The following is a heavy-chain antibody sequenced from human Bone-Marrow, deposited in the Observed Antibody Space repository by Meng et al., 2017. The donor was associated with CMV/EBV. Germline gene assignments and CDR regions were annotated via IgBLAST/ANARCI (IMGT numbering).Heavy chain of an antibody. D-gene: IGHD2/OR15-2a*01. CDR2: LHNSGRT. V-gene: IGHV4-59*01. J-gene: IGHJ6*02. CDR1: GGSIASEY. CDR3: ARGHPAFSGVDV. Sequence: SETLSPTCTVSGGSIASEYWSWIRQPPGKGLQWIAYLHNSGRTNYTPSLKSRVTLSVDTSKNQLSLKVRSVTAADTAVYYCARGHPAFSGVDVWGQGTTVTVSS.